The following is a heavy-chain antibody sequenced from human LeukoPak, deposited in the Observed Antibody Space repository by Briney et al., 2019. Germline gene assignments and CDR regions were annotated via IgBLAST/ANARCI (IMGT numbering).Heavy chain of an antibody. J-gene: IGHJ5*02. CDR3: ARDPNVLRSLGQFDP. Sequence: SETLSLTCAVSGSSITSGFYWGWIRQPPGKGLEWLGSIYHSGSTYYNPSLKSRVTISVDTSKNQFSLKLSSATAADTAVYYCARDPNVLRSLGQFDPWGQGTLVTVSS. CDR1: GSSITSGFY. V-gene: IGHV4-38-2*02. CDR2: IYHSGST. D-gene: IGHD3-3*01.